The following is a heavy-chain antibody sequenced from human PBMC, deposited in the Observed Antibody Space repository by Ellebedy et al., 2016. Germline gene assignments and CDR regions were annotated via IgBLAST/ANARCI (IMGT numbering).Heavy chain of an antibody. J-gene: IGHJ4*02. CDR3: VKARGITIFGVAKGYFDY. D-gene: IGHD3-3*01. V-gene: IGHV3-64D*06. Sequence: GGSLRLSCSASGFTFSSYAMHWVRQAPGKGLEYVSAISSNGGSTYYADSVKGRFTISRDNSKNTLYLQMSSLRAEDTAVYYCVKARGITIFGVAKGYFDYWGQGTLVTVSS. CDR2: ISSNGGST. CDR1: GFTFSSYA.